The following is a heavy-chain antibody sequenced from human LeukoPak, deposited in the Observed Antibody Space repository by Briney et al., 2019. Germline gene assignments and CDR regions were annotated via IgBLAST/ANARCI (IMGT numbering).Heavy chain of an antibody. J-gene: IGHJ3*02. CDR2: INHSGST. CDR3: ARRRKSGSGAAFDI. D-gene: IGHD6-19*01. CDR1: GGSFSDYY. V-gene: IGHV4-34*01. Sequence: SETLSLTCAVYGGSFSDYYWSWIRQPPGKGLEWIGEINHSGSTNYNPSLKSRVTISVDTSKNQFSLKLSSVTAADTAVYYCARRRKSGSGAAFDIWGQGTMVTVSS.